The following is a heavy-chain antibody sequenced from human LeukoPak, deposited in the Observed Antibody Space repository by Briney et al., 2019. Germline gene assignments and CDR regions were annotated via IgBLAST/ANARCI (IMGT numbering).Heavy chain of an antibody. CDR2: IYTSGST. D-gene: IGHD3-3*01. V-gene: IGHV4-4*07. J-gene: IGHJ6*03. CDR3: ARVNPYDFWSGYLSQSTNYYMDV. CDR1: GGSITNYY. Sequence: HPSETLSLTCSVSGGSITNYYWSWIRQPAGKGLEWIGRIYTSGSTNYNPSLKSRVTMSVDTSKNQFSLKLSSVTAADTAVYYCARVNPYDFWSGYLSQSTNYYMDVWGKGTTVTVSS.